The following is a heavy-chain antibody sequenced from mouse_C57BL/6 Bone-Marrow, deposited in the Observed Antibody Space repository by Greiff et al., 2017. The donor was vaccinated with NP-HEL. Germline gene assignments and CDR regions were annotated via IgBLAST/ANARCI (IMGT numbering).Heavy chain of an antibody. V-gene: IGHV1-76*01. CDR2: IYPGSGNT. CDR3: ERWESGNGQGFAY. J-gene: IGHJ3*01. D-gene: IGHD1-3*01. CDR1: GYTFTDYY. Sequence: QVQLQQSGAELVRPGASVKLSCKASGYTFTDYYINWVKQRPGQGLEWIARIYPGSGNTYYNEKFKGKATLTVEKSSSTAYMQLSSLTSEDSAVYFCERWESGNGQGFAYWGQGTLVTVSA.